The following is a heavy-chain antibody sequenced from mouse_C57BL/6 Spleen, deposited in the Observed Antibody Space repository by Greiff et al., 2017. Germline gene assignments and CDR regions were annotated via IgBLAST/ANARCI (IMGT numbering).Heavy chain of an antibody. D-gene: IGHD2-4*01. Sequence: QVQLQQSGPELVKPGASVKISCKASGYAFSSSWMNWVKQRPGKGLEWIGRIYPGDGDTNYNGKFKGKATLTADKSSSTAHMQLSSLTSEDSAVYFCAREDYDEYFDVWGTGTTVTVSS. J-gene: IGHJ1*03. CDR3: AREDYDEYFDV. V-gene: IGHV1-82*01. CDR2: IYPGDGDT. CDR1: GYAFSSSW.